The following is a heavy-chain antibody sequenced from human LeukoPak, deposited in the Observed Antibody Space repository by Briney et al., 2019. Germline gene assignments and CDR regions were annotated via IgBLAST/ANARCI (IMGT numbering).Heavy chain of an antibody. V-gene: IGHV3-7*01. Sequence: GGSLRLSCAASGFTFSSYGRSWVRQAPGKGLEWVANLKQDGSEKYYLDSVKGRFTISRDNAKNSLYLHMNSLRAEDTAVYYCAREAGDDYWGQGTLVTVSS. J-gene: IGHJ4*02. CDR1: GFTFSSYG. CDR2: LKQDGSEK. D-gene: IGHD6-19*01. CDR3: AREAGDDY.